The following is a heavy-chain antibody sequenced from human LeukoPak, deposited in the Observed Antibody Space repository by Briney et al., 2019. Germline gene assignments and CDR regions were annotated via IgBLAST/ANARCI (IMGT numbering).Heavy chain of an antibody. J-gene: IGHJ4*02. CDR1: GLTFSTYW. CDR2: ISSDASIT. V-gene: IGHV3-74*01. Sequence: GGSLRLSCAASGLTFSTYWMHWVRQDPWKGLVWVSGISSDASITSYADPVKGRFAISRDNAKNTLYLQMNSLRAEDTALYYCATSARTYIGSSLDYWGQGTLVTVSS. CDR3: ATSARTYIGSSLDY. D-gene: IGHD2-15*01.